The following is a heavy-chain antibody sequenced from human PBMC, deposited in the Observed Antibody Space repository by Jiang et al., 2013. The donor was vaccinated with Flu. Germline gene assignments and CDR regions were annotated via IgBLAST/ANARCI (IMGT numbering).Heavy chain of an antibody. CDR2: LTPISGKT. CDR3: AKVTQNAGNYCSGATCTNYHYYGMDV. V-gene: IGHV1-69*01. D-gene: IGHD2-15*01. J-gene: IGHJ6*02. CDR1: GGTFSRYS. Sequence: VQLVESGAEVKKPGSSVRVSCKASGGTFSRYSIGWVRQAPGQGLEWMGGLTPISGKTNYAQKLQGRVTITADELMSTVYMQLSSLKSEDTAVYYCAKVTQNAGNYCSGATCTNYHYYGMDVWGQGTTVTVSS.